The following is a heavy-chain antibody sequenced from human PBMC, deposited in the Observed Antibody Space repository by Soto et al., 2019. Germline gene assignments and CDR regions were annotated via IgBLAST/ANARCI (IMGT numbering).Heavy chain of an antibody. V-gene: IGHV3-48*03. CDR2: ISSTGSSI. Sequence: GGSLRLSCAASGFNFSSFEMNWVRQAPGKGLEWVSHISSTGSSIYFAHSVKGRFTIYRDNAKNSLSLHMNSLRVEDSAVYYCAIGRYYYDASGYDYWGPGTLVTVSS. CDR3: AIGRYYYDASGYDY. CDR1: GFNFSSFE. D-gene: IGHD3-22*01. J-gene: IGHJ4*02.